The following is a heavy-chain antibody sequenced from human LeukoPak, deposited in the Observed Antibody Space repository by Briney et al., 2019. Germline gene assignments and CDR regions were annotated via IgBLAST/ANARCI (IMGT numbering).Heavy chain of an antibody. CDR1: GFTFSSYS. V-gene: IGHV3-48*04. Sequence: QPGGSLRLSCAASGFTFSSYSMNWVRQAPGKGLEWVSYISSSGSTMYYADSVKGRFTISRDNAKNSLYLHMNSLRAEDTAVYYCAKTHKTTALDYWGQGTLVTVSS. CDR3: AKTHKTTALDY. J-gene: IGHJ4*02. CDR2: ISSSGSTM. D-gene: IGHD4-17*01.